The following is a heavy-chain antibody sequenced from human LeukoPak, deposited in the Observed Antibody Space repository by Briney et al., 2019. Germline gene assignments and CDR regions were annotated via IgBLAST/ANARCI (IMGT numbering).Heavy chain of an antibody. CDR2: INHSGRS. CDR1: GGSFSGYY. V-gene: IGHV4-34*01. D-gene: IGHD2-15*01. J-gene: IGHJ2*01. CDR3: ARILGYCNGGTCPERYFDL. Sequence: SETLSLTCAGYGGSFSGYYWSWVRQPPGKGLEWNGEINHSGRSNYNPSLKSRVTISVDSSNNQFSLRVGFVTAAETAVYYCARILGYCNGGTCPERYFDLWGRGTLVTVSS.